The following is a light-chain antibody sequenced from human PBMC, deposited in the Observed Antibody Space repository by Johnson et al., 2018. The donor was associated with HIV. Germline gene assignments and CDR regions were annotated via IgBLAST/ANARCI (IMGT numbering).Light chain of an antibody. J-gene: IGLJ1*01. Sequence: QSVLTQPPSVSAAPGQKVTISCSGSSSNIGNNYVSWYQQHPGTAPKLLIYDNTKRPSGIPDRFSGSKSGTSASLGITGLQTGDEADYYCGTWDSSLSAFYVFGTGTKVTVL. CDR3: GTWDSSLSAFYV. CDR1: SSNIGNNY. V-gene: IGLV1-51*01. CDR2: DNT.